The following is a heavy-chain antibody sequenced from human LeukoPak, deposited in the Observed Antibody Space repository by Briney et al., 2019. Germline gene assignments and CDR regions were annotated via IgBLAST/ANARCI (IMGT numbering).Heavy chain of an antibody. CDR2: ISSSSSTI. CDR1: GFTFSSYS. CDR3: ARTDGYCSSTSCQHDAFDI. J-gene: IGHJ3*02. D-gene: IGHD2-2*01. Sequence: GGSLRLSCAASGFTFSSYSMNWVRQAPGKGLEWVSYISSSSSTIYYADSVKGRFTISRDNAKNSLYLQMNSLRAEDTAVYYCARTDGYCSSTSCQHDAFDIWGQGTMVTVSS. V-gene: IGHV3-48*01.